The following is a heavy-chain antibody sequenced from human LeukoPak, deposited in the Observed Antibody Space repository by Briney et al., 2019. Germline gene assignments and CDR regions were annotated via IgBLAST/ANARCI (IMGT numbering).Heavy chain of an antibody. V-gene: IGHV3-11*01. CDR1: GFTFSDYY. D-gene: IGHD6-13*01. J-gene: IGHJ4*02. Sequence: AGGSLRLSCAASGFTFSDYYMSWIRQAPGKGLEWVSYISSSGSTIYYADSVKGRFTISRDNAKNSLYLQMNSLRAEDTAVYYCARGLQQEYSSSWYMDYWGQGTLVTVSS. CDR2: ISSSGSTI. CDR3: ARGLQQEYSSSWYMDY.